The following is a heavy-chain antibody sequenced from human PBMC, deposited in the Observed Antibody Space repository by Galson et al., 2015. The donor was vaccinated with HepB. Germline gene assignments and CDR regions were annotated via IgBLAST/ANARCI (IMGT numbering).Heavy chain of an antibody. D-gene: IGHD3-9*01. Sequence: SVKVSCKASGYTFTSYAMHWVRQAPGQRLEWMGWINAGNGNTKYSQKFQGRVTITRDTSASTAYMELSSLRSEDTAVYYCARWYYDILTGYYRAYDYWGQGTLVTVSS. J-gene: IGHJ4*02. CDR3: ARWYYDILTGYYRAYDY. CDR2: INAGNGNT. V-gene: IGHV1-3*01. CDR1: GYTFTSYA.